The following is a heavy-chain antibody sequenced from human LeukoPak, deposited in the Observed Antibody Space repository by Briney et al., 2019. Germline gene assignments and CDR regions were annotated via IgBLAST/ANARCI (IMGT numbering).Heavy chain of an antibody. V-gene: IGHV3-53*05. Sequence: GGSLRLSCAASGFTVSGNYMSWVRQAPGKGLEWVSVIYSGGSTYYADSVKGRFTISRDNSKNTLYLQMNSLRAEDTAVYYCAKVSAGSYDPIFYYLGQGTLVTGSS. D-gene: IGHD1-26*01. CDR2: IYSGGST. CDR1: GFTVSGNY. J-gene: IGHJ4*02. CDR3: AKVSAGSYDPIFYY.